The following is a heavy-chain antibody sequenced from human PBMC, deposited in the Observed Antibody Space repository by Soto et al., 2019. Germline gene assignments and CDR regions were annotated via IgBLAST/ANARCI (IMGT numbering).Heavy chain of an antibody. CDR3: ARHYMDSSVSDWFDP. CDR2: ISAYNGNT. J-gene: IGHJ5*02. Sequence: GASVKVSCKASGYTFTSYGISWVRQAPGQGLEWMGWISAYNGNTNYAQKLQGRATMTTDTSTSTAYMELRSLRSDDTAVYYCARHYMDSSVSDWFDPWGQRTLVTVSS. V-gene: IGHV1-18*01. CDR1: GYTFTSYG. D-gene: IGHD3-22*01.